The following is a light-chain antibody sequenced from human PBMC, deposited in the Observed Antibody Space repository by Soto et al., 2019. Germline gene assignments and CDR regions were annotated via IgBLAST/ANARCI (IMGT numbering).Light chain of an antibody. J-gene: IGKJ2*01. CDR3: QRDSSSPT. CDR2: GAS. V-gene: IGKV3-20*01. CDR1: QSVSSSY. Sequence: EIVLTQSPGTLSLSPGERATLSCRASQSVSSSYLAWYQQKPGQAPRLLIYGASSRATGIPDRFSGSGTETDFTLTIRRLEPEEFAVYYCQRDSSSPTVGQGTNLELK.